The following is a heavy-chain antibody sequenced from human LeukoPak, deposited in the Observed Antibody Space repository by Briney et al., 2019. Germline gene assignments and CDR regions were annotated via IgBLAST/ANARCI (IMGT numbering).Heavy chain of an antibody. V-gene: IGHV3-30*04. D-gene: IGHD3-9*01. Sequence: PGWALRLSCASCGWTFSNYAMHGLRQARGKELEGVAVISYDGCNKYYVDSVKGTFTTSRDNSKTPLYLQMNSLRAEDTAVYYCASPVLDDILTDDAFDIWGQGTMVTVSS. CDR3: ASPVLDDILTDDAFDI. J-gene: IGHJ3*02. CDR1: GWTFSNYA. CDR2: ISYDGCNK.